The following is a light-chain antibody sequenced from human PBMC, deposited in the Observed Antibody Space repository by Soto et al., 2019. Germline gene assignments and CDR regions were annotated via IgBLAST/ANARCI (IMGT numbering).Light chain of an antibody. V-gene: IGKV3-20*01. CDR1: QSVISRY. CDR2: DAS. J-gene: IGKJ1*01. CDR3: QQYAGSPRT. Sequence: EIVLTQSPGTLSLSPGERTTLSCRSSQSVISRYLAWYQQKPGQAPRLLIYDASNRATGIPARFSGSGSGTDFTLTINRVEPEDFAVYFRQQYAGSPRTFGQGTKVDI.